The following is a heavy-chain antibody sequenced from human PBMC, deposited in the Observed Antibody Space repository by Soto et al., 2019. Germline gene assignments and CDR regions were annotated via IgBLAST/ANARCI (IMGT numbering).Heavy chain of an antibody. J-gene: IGHJ3*02. D-gene: IGHD3-22*01. CDR3: ARVGSYYYDSSGYYYGGAFDI. CDR1: GYSISSGYY. CDR2: IYHSGST. V-gene: IGHV4-38-2*01. Sequence: SETLSLTCAVSGYSISSGYYWGWIRQPPGKGLEWIGSIYHSGSTYYNPSPKSRVTISVDTSKNQFSLKLSSVTAADTAVYYCARVGSYYYDSSGYYYGGAFDIWGQGTMVTVSS.